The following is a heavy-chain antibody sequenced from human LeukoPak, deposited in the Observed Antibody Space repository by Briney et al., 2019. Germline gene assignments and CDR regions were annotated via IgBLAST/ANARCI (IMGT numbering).Heavy chain of an antibody. CDR3: ANLRYCSGGSCYSL. CDR2: ISGSGGST. CDR1: GFALSSYW. Sequence: GGSLRLSCAASGFALSSYWMSWVRQAPGKELEWVSAISGSGGSTYYADSVKGRFTISRDNSKNTLYLQMNSLRAEDTAVYYCANLRYCSGGSCYSLWGQGTLVTVSS. V-gene: IGHV3-23*01. J-gene: IGHJ4*02. D-gene: IGHD2-15*01.